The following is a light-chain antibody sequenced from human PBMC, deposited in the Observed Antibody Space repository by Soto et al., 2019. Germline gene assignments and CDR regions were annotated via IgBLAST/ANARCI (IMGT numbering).Light chain of an antibody. Sequence: EIVMTQSPATLSVSPGERATLSCRASRSVSNNLAWYQQKPGQAPRLLIYHASTRATGIPARFSGSGSGTEFTLTISSLQSEDFAVYYCQQYNKWPLTFGGGTKVAIK. CDR1: RSVSNN. J-gene: IGKJ4*01. CDR3: QQYNKWPLT. V-gene: IGKV3-15*01. CDR2: HAS.